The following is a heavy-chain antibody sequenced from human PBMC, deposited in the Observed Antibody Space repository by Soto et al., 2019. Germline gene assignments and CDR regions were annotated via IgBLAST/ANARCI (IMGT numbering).Heavy chain of an antibody. J-gene: IGHJ5*02. D-gene: IGHD4-17*01. CDR2: INYSGST. CDR1: GGSISSGGYY. V-gene: IGHV4-31*03. CDR3: ARASMTTVITDWFDP. Sequence: QVQLQESGPGLVKPSQTLSLTCTVSGGSISSGGYYWGWIRQHPGKGLEWIGYINYSGSTYYNPSLKSRVTMSVDTSKNQFSLKRSSVTAADTAVYYCARASMTTVITDWFDPWGQGTLVTVSS.